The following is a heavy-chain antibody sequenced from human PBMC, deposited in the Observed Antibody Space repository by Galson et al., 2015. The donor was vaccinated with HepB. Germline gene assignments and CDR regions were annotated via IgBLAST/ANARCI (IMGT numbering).Heavy chain of an antibody. CDR2: INPILGIA. V-gene: IGHV1-69*04. Sequence: SVKVSCKASGGTFSSYAISWVRQAPGQGLEWMGRINPILGIANYAQKFQGRVTITADKSTSTAYMELSSLRSEDTAVYYRARDWALRLGELSFGGGAFDIWGQGTMVTVSS. CDR1: GGTFSSYA. J-gene: IGHJ3*02. D-gene: IGHD3-16*02. CDR3: ARDWALRLGELSFGGGAFDI.